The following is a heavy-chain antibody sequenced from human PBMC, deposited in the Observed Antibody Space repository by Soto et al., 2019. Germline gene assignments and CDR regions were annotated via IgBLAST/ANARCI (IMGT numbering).Heavy chain of an antibody. CDR1: GFTFSSYS. CDR3: SRSPEVGVRGAY. V-gene: IGHV3-21*01. CDR2: ITVGSSHI. Sequence: EVQLLESGGGLVQPGGSLRLSCAASGFTFSSYSMSWVRQAPGKGLEWVSSITVGSSHIYQPNSMKGRFTISRDDAKNSVYLQIDSLRDEDTALYYCSRSPEVGVRGAYWGQGTLVTVSS. D-gene: IGHD3-16*01. J-gene: IGHJ4*02.